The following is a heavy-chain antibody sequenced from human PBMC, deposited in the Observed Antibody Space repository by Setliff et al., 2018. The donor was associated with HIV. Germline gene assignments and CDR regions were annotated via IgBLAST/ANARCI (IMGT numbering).Heavy chain of an antibody. V-gene: IGHV3-23*01. CDR2: ISGSGGST. CDR1: GFTFSGYA. Sequence: GGSLRLSCAASGFTFSGYAMSWVRQAPGKGMEWVSAISGSGGSTYYADSVKGRFTISRDNSKNTLYLQMNSLRAEDTAVYYCAKGPIIAAAGTFDYWGQGTLVTVSS. CDR3: AKGPIIAAAGTFDY. J-gene: IGHJ4*02. D-gene: IGHD6-13*01.